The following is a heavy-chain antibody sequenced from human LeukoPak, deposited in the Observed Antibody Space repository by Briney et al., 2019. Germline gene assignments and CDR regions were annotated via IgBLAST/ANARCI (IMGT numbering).Heavy chain of an antibody. D-gene: IGHD3-3*01. CDR2: IIPKNGDT. Sequence: ASVKVSCKASGYTSSGYYIHWLRQAPGQGLEWMGWIIPKNGDTNYAQKFRDRVTMTRDTSISTAYMELNSLTSDDTAVYYCARGVLLQGRGAFDIWGQGAMVTASS. CDR3: ARGVLLQGRGAFDI. CDR1: GYTSSGYY. J-gene: IGHJ3*02. V-gene: IGHV1-2*02.